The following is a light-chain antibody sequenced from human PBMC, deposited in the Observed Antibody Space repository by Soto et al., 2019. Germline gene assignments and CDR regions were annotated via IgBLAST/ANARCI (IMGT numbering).Light chain of an antibody. J-gene: IGLJ1*01. Sequence: QSALTQPASVSGSPGQSITISCTGTSSDVGSYNLVSWYQQQPGKAPKLMIYEGSKRPSGVSNRFSGSKSGNTASLTISGLQADDEADYYCCSYAGSSTYVFGTGTKLTVL. V-gene: IGLV2-23*01. CDR3: CSYAGSSTYV. CDR1: SSDVGSYNL. CDR2: EGS.